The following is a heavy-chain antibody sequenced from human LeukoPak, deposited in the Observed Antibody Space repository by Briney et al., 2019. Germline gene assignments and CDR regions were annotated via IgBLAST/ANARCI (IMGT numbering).Heavy chain of an antibody. V-gene: IGHV3-48*03. J-gene: IGHJ4*02. CDR2: ISCSGSTI. D-gene: IGHD6-19*01. CDR3: ARGGGSGWSYYFDY. Sequence: PGGSLRISCAASGFTFSSYEMNWVRQAPGGGGGWVSYISCSGSTIYYADSVKGRFTISRDNAKNSLYLQMNSLRAEDTAVYYCARGGGSGWSYYFDYWGQGTLVTVSS. CDR1: GFTFSSYE.